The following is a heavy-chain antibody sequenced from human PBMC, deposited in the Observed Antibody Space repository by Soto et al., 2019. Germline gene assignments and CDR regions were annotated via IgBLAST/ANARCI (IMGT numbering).Heavy chain of an antibody. CDR2: IYYSGST. Sequence: SETLSLTCTVSGGSISSGGYYWSWIRQHPGKGLEWIGYIYYSGSTYYNPSLKSRVTISVDTSKNQFSLKLSSVTAADTAVYYCAREGPRGGNWFDPWGQGTLVTVSS. CDR3: AREGPRGGNWFDP. V-gene: IGHV4-31*03. CDR1: GGSISSGGYY. J-gene: IGHJ5*02.